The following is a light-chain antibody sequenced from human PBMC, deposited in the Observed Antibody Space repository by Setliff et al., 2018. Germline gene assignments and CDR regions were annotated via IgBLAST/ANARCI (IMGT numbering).Light chain of an antibody. Sequence: QSALTQPPSASGSPGQSVTISCTGTSIYFRRYDYVSWYQQHPGKAPKLLLYEVKKRPSGVPDRFSGSKSDNTASLTVSGLQAEDEADYYCYSYTITSTLLFGTGTKVTVL. CDR3: YSYTITSTLL. V-gene: IGLV2-8*01. CDR1: SIYFRRYDY. J-gene: IGLJ1*01. CDR2: EVK.